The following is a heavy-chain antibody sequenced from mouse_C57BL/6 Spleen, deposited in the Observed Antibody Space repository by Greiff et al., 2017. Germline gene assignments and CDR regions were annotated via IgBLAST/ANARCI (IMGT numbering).Heavy chain of an antibody. CDR1: GYAFTNYL. CDR2: INPGSGGT. CDR3: ARWRITTEAWFAY. D-gene: IGHD1-1*01. V-gene: IGHV1-54*01. Sequence: VQLVESGAELVRPGTSVKVSCKASGYAFTNYLIEWVKQRPGQGLEWIGVINPGSGGTNYNEKFKGKATLTADKSSSTAYMQLSSLTSEDSAVYFCARWRITTEAWFAYWGQGTLVTVSA. J-gene: IGHJ3*01.